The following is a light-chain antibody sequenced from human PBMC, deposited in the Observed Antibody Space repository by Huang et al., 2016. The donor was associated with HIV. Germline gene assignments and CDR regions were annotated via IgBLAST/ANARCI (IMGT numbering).Light chain of an antibody. V-gene: IGKV3-11*01. CDR2: DAS. CDR3: QQRSKSLT. Sequence: EIVLTQSPATLSLSPGERATLSCGASQSVSSYLAWYQQKPDQAPRLLIYDASNRATGIPARFSGSGSGTDFTLTISSLEPEDIAVYYCQQRSKSLTFGGGTKVEIK. CDR1: QSVSSY. J-gene: IGKJ4*01.